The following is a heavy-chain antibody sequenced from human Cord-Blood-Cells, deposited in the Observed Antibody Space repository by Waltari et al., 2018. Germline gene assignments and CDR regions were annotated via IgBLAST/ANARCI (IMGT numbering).Heavy chain of an antibody. D-gene: IGHD4-17*01. J-gene: IGHJ4*02. CDR1: GFTVGSNY. CDR2: ISSGGST. Sequence: EVQLVESGGGLIQPGGSLRLSCAASGFTVGSNYMSWVRQAPGQGLEWVSGISSGGSTSYADSVKDRFTITRDNSKNTLYLQMNSLRAEDTAVYYCARVTHGDYVSWGQGTLVTVSS. CDR3: ARVTHGDYVS. V-gene: IGHV3-53*01.